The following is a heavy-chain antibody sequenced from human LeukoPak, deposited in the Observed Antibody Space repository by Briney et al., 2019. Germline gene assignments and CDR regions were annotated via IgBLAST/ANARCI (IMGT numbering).Heavy chain of an antibody. CDR3: AADSSGYYTIDY. Sequence: SVKVSCKASGFTFTSSAVQWVRQARGQRLEWIGWIVVGSGNTNYAQKFQERVTITRDMSTSTAYMELSSLRSEDTAVYYCAADSSGYYTIDYWGQGTLVTVSS. J-gene: IGHJ4*02. CDR1: GFTFTSSA. V-gene: IGHV1-58*01. CDR2: IVVGSGNT. D-gene: IGHD3-22*01.